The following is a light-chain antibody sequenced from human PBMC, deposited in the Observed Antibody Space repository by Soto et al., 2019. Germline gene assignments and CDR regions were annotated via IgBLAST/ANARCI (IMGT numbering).Light chain of an antibody. CDR2: GAS. CDR3: QQYTNWPPNT. CDR1: QRVYSN. J-gene: IGKJ5*01. V-gene: IGKV3-15*01. Sequence: EILMTQSPDTLSVSPRESASLSCTSSQRVYSNLAWYQQRPGQAPRLLIYGASTRATGVPARFSGRGSGTEFTLTISSLQSEDFAVYYCQQYTNWPPNTFGQGTRLEI.